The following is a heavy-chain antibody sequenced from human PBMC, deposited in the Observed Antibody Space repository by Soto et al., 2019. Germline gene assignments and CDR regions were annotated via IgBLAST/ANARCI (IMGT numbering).Heavy chain of an antibody. CDR1: GFTFGDYA. CDR2: IRSKAYGGTT. V-gene: IGHV3-49*05. Sequence: EVQLVESGGGLVKPGRSLRLSCTASGFTFGDYAMSWFRQAPGKGLEWGGFIRSKAYGGTTEYAASVKGRFTISRDDSKSIAYLQMNSLKTEDTAVYYCTRDLLPAAISYYGMDVWGQGTTVTVSS. CDR3: TRDLLPAAISYYGMDV. D-gene: IGHD2-2*01. J-gene: IGHJ6*02.